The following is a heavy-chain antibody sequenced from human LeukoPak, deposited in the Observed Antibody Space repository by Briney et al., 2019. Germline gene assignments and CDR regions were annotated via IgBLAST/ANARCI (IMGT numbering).Heavy chain of an antibody. D-gene: IGHD3-10*01. J-gene: IGHJ6*02. V-gene: IGHV3-23*01. Sequence: PGGSLRLSCAASGFTFSSYAMNWVRQAPGKGLEWVSTISGSGGSKHYADSVEGRFTISRDNSKNTVYLQMNSLRAEDTAIYYCAKLPSASGAYGVDVWGQGTTVTVSS. CDR2: ISGSGGSK. CDR3: AKLPSASGAYGVDV. CDR1: GFTFSSYA.